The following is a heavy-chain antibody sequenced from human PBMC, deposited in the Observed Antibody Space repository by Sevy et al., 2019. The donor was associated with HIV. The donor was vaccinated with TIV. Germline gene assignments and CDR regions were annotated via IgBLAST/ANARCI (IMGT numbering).Heavy chain of an antibody. CDR3: ARDPTYYDFWSGYYTGWFDP. CDR2: ISGTGNTK. V-gene: IGHV3-11*01. D-gene: IGHD3-3*01. CDR1: GFTFSNYY. J-gene: IGHJ5*02. Sequence: GGSLRLSCAASGFTFSNYYMNWIRQAPGKGLEWVSYISGTGNTKYYTDSVKGRLNISRDNAKNSLFLQMDSLRVEDTALYYCARDPTYYDFWSGYYTGWFDPWGQGTLVTVSS.